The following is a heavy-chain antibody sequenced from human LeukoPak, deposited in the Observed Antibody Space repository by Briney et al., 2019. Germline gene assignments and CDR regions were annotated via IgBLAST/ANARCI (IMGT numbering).Heavy chain of an antibody. V-gene: IGHV4-4*07. CDR1: GGSISSYY. CDR3: ALVSTYYDILTGYYDAFDI. D-gene: IGHD3-9*01. J-gene: IGHJ3*02. Sequence: SETQSLTCTVSGGSISSYYWSWIRQPAGKGLEWIGRIYTSGSTNYSPSLKSRVTMSVDTSKNQFSLKLSSVTAADTAVYYCALVSTYYDILTGYYDAFDIWGQGTMVTVSS. CDR2: IYTSGST.